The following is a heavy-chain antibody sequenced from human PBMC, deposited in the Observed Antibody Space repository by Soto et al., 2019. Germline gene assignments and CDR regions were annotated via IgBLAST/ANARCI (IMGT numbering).Heavy chain of an antibody. Sequence: KASETLSLTCTVSGGSISSSYWSWIRQPPGKGLEWLAYIYDDGSANYNPSLKSRATISLDMSKNQFSLKLTSVTAADTAEYYCARDKYCSGGSCRKNWLDPCGQGTMVTVYS. CDR1: GGSISSSY. J-gene: IGHJ5*02. CDR2: IYDDGSA. V-gene: IGHV4-59*01. CDR3: ARDKYCSGGSCRKNWLDP. D-gene: IGHD2-15*01.